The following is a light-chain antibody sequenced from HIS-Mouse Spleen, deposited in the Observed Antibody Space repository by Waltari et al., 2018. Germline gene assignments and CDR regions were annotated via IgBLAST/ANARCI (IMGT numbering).Light chain of an antibody. CDR1: SSDVGGYHY. V-gene: IGLV2-11*01. J-gene: IGLJ1*01. CDR2: DVS. CDR3: CSYAGSYTGV. Sequence: QSALTQPRSVSGSPGQSVTISCTGTSSDVGGYHYVSWYQQHPGKAPKLMSYDVSKRTSGFPDRVSGSKSGNTASLTISGLQAEDEADYYCCSYAGSYTGVFGTGTKVTVL.